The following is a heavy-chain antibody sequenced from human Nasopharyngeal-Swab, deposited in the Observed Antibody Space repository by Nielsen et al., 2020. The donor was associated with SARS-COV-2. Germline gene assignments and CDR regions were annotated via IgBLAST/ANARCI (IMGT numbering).Heavy chain of an antibody. CDR2: FAPEDGET. Sequence: ASVKVSCKVSGYTLTDLSMHWVRQAPGKGLEWMGGFAPEDGETIYAQKFQGRVTMTEDTSTDTAYMELSSLRSEDTAVYYCATSPPLLPMGRHWFDPWGQGTLVTVSS. V-gene: IGHV1-24*01. CDR3: ATSPPLLPMGRHWFDP. D-gene: IGHD3-22*01. J-gene: IGHJ5*02. CDR1: GYTLTDLS.